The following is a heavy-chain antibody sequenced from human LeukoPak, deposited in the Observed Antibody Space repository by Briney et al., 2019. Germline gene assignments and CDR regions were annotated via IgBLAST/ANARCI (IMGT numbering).Heavy chain of an antibody. J-gene: IGHJ4*02. CDR3: ARGPGYSSSCDY. CDR2: IYYSGST. Sequence: SETLSLTCTVSGGSISSSSYYWGWIRQPPGKGLEWIVSIYYSGSTYYNPSLKSRVTISVDTSKNQFSLKLSSVTAADTAVYYCARGPGYSSSCDYWGQGTLVTVSS. CDR1: GGSISSSSYY. V-gene: IGHV4-39*07. D-gene: IGHD6-6*01.